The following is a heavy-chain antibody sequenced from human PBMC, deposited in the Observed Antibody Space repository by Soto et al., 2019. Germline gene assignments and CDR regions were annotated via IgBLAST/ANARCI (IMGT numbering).Heavy chain of an antibody. J-gene: IGHJ6*02. Sequence: ASVKVSCKASEDTFTRYVIHWVRQAPGQRLEWMGWINAGNGNPKYSQNFQGRVTITRDASASTAYMELSSLRSQDTAVYYCARMARRSSLRFLEWFPISGLYGMDVWGQGTTVTVSS. V-gene: IGHV1-3*01. CDR3: ARMARRSSLRFLEWFPISGLYGMDV. CDR1: EDTFTRYV. D-gene: IGHD3-3*01. CDR2: INAGNGNP.